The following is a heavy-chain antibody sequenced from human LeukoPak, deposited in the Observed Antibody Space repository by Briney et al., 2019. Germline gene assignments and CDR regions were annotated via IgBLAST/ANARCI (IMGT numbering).Heavy chain of an antibody. CDR1: GYTFTSYG. Sequence: ASVKVSCKASGYTFTSYGISWGRQAPGQGREGMGWISAYNGNTNYAQKLQGRVTMTTDTSTSTAYMELRSLRSDDTAVYYCARYSGCYSDFDLWGRGTLVTVSS. V-gene: IGHV1-18*01. CDR3: ARYSGCYSDFDL. J-gene: IGHJ2*01. CDR2: ISAYNGNT. D-gene: IGHD1-26*01.